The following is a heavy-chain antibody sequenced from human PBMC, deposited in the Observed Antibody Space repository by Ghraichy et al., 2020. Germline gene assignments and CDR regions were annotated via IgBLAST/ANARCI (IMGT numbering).Heavy chain of an antibody. J-gene: IGHJ6*02. CDR2: TYYRSKWYN. CDR3: ARGSRDSSSWSPRGYGMDV. Sequence: SQTLSLTCAISGDSVSSNSAAWNWIRQSPSRGLEWLGRTYYRSKWYNDYAVSVKSRITINPDTSKNQFSLQLNSVTPEDTAVYYCARGSRDSSSWSPRGYGMDVWGQGTTVTVSS. D-gene: IGHD6-13*01. CDR1: GDSVSSNSAA. V-gene: IGHV6-1*01.